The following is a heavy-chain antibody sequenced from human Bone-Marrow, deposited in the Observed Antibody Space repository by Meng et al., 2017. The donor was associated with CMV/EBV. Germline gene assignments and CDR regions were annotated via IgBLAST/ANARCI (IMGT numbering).Heavy chain of an antibody. CDR2: ISSDGRST. CDR3: GKVGYSGSSHYSDY. Sequence: GESLKISCAASGFSLRTYPVHWVRQAPGKGLEYVSSISSDGRSTNYADSVRGRFTSSRDNSKNTVDLQMGSLRADDTAVYYCGKVGYSGSSHYSDYWGRNPGHRLL. V-gene: IGHV3-64*02. CDR1: GFSLRTYP. J-gene: IGHJ4*01. D-gene: IGHD1-26*01.